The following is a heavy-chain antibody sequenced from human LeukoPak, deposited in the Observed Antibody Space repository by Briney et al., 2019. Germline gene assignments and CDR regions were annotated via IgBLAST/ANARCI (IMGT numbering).Heavy chain of an antibody. D-gene: IGHD3-10*02. V-gene: IGHV3-48*04. CDR1: GFTFSSYS. CDR2: ISSSGSTI. CDR3: AELGITMIGGV. J-gene: IGHJ6*04. Sequence: GGSLRLSCAASGFTFSSYSMNWVGQAPGKGLEGVSYISSSGSTIYYADSVKGRFTISRDNAKNSLYLQMNSLRAEDTAVYYCAELGITMIGGVWGKGTTVTISS.